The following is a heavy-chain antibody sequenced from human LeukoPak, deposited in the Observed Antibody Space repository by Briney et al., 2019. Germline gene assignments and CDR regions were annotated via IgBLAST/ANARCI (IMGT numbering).Heavy chain of an antibody. J-gene: IGHJ3*02. CDR2: ISKTSVYI. CDR1: GFSFSTYS. CDR3: ARGQAGSYTILNGFDI. D-gene: IGHD1-26*01. Sequence: GGSLRLSCAASGFSFSTYSMNWVRQVPGKGLGWVSSISKTSVYIYYADSLKGRFTVSRDNAKNSLYLQMNGLRAEDTAVYYCARGQAGSYTILNGFDIWGQGTMVTVSS. V-gene: IGHV3-21*01.